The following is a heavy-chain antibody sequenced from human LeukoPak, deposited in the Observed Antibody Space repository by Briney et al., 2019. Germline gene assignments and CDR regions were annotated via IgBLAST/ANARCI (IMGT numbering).Heavy chain of an antibody. CDR2: ISYDGRNE. CDR1: GLTFSSYG. V-gene: IGHV3-30*18. D-gene: IGHD6-13*01. CDR3: AKEKLVSAAPGSVIDF. J-gene: IGHJ4*02. Sequence: PGRSLRLSCAVSGLTFSSYGMHWVRQAPDKGLEWVAMISYDGRNEHYADSVTGRFTISRDNSKSTVYLQMNSLRPEDTAVYYCAKEKLVSAAPGSVIDFWGQGTLVTVSA.